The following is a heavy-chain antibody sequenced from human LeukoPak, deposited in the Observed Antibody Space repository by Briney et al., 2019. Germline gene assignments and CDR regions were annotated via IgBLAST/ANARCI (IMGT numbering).Heavy chain of an antibody. Sequence: GGSLRLSCAASGFTFSSYWMSWVRQAPGKGLECVANIKQDGTEKYYVDSVKGRFTISRDNSKNTLYLQMSSLRAEDTAVYYCAKGGGFDWLNYYYMDVWGKGTTVIISS. CDR1: GFTFSSYW. CDR2: IKQDGTEK. D-gene: IGHD3-9*01. CDR3: AKGGGFDWLNYYYMDV. J-gene: IGHJ6*03. V-gene: IGHV3-7*03.